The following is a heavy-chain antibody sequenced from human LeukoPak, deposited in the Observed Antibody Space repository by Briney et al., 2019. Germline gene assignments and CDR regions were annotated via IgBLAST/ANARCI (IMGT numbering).Heavy chain of an antibody. J-gene: IGHJ4*02. CDR3: ARVLGGGNGGDY. CDR2: ISAYNGNT. D-gene: IGHD2-8*01. V-gene: IGHV1-18*04. Sequence: ASVKVSCKASGYTFTSYYMHWVRQAPGQGLEWMGWISAYNGNTNYAQKLQGRVTMTTDTSTSTAYMELRSLRSDDTAVYYCARVLGGGNGGDYWGQGTLVTVSS. CDR1: GYTFTSYY.